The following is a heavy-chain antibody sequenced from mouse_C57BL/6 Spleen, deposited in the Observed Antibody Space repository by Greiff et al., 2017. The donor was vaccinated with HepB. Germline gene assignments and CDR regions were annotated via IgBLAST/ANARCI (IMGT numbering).Heavy chain of an antibody. V-gene: IGHV1-4*01. CDR1: GYTFTSYT. CDR2: INPSSGYT. J-gene: IGHJ1*03. Sequence: QVQLQQSGAELARPGASVKMSCKASGYTFTSYTMHWVKQRPGQGLEWIGDINPSSGYTKYNQKFKDKATLTADKSSSTAYMQLSSLTSEASAVYYWARDRGWYFDVWGTGTTVTVSS. CDR3: ARDRGWYFDV.